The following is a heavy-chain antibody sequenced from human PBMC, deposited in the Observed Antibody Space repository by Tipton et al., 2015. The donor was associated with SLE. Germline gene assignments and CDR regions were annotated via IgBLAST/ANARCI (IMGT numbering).Heavy chain of an antibody. CDR1: GFTFSSYE. V-gene: IGHV3-48*03. CDR2: ISSSGSTI. J-gene: IGHJ4*02. CDR3: ARENDFWSGYSFFDY. Sequence: SLRLSCAASGFTFSSYEMNWVRQAPGKGLKWVSYISSSGSTIYYADSVKGRFTISRDNAKNSLYLQMNSLRAEDTAVYYCARENDFWSGYSFFDYWGQGTLVTVSS. D-gene: IGHD3-3*01.